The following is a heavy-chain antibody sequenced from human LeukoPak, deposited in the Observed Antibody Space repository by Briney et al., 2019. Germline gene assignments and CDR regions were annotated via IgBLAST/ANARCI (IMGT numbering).Heavy chain of an antibody. J-gene: IGHJ3*01. CDR2: VYSDSST. CDR1: GGSFSGYY. V-gene: IGHV3-66*01. Sequence: ETLSLTCAVYGGSFSGYYWSWIRQPPGKGLEWVSVVYSDSSTYYADAVKGRFTISRDNSKNTLYLQMNSLRAEDTAEYYCARGLAYGSSWNDGFDLWGQGTMVTVSS. D-gene: IGHD6-13*01. CDR3: ARGLAYGSSWNDGFDL.